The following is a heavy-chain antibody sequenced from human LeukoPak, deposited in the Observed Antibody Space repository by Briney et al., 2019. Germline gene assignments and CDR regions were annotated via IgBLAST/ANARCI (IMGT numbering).Heavy chain of an antibody. CDR2: IIPIIGIT. J-gene: IGHJ4*02. CDR3: ARVSLANPYYDFWSGYYSGEFDY. Sequence: SVKVSCKASGGTFSIYTISWVRQAPGQGLEWMGRIIPIIGITNYAQKFQGRVTITADKSTSTAYMELSSLRSEDTALYYCARVSLANPYYDFWSGYYSGEFDYWGQGTLVTVSS. V-gene: IGHV1-69*02. D-gene: IGHD3-3*01. CDR1: GGTFSIYT.